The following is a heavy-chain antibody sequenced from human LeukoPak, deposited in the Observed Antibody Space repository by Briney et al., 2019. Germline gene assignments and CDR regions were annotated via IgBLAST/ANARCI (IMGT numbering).Heavy chain of an antibody. V-gene: IGHV1-69*01. D-gene: IGHD3-3*01. CDR2: IIPIFGTA. J-gene: IGHJ4*02. Sequence: SVKVSCKASGGTFSSYAISWVRQAPGQGLEWMGGIIPIFGTANYAQKFQGRVAITADESTSTAYMELSSLRSEDTAVYYCARDAAPTIFGVVTLDYWGQGTLVTVSS. CDR3: ARDAAPTIFGVVTLDY. CDR1: GGTFSSYA.